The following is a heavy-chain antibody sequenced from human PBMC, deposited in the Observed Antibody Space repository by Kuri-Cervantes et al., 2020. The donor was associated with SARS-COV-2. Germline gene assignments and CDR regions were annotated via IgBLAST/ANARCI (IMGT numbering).Heavy chain of an antibody. CDR1: GYAISSGYY. Sequence: GSLRLSCAVSGYAISSGYYWGWIRQPPGKGLEWIGSISHSGRTYNNPSLKSRVTISVDTSKNQFSLKLSSVTAADTAVYYCARDRPLECPTHYYFDYWGQGTLVTVSS. J-gene: IGHJ4*02. CDR2: ISHSGRT. CDR3: ARDRPLECPTHYYFDY. D-gene: IGHD1-1*01. V-gene: IGHV4-38-2*02.